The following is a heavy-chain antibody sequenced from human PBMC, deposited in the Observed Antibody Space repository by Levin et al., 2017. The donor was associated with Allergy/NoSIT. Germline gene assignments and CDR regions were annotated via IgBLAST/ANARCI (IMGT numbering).Heavy chain of an antibody. CDR2: INHSGST. J-gene: IGHJ5*02. CDR1: GGSFSGYY. CDR3: AREVDCSSTSCYNVAGHNWFDP. Sequence: KPSETLSLTCAVYGGSFSGYYWSWIRQPPGKGLEWIGEINHSGSTNYNPSLKSRVTISVDTSKNQFSLKLSSVTAADTAVYYCAREVDCSSTSCYNVAGHNWFDPWGQGTLVTVSS. V-gene: IGHV4-34*01. D-gene: IGHD2-2*02.